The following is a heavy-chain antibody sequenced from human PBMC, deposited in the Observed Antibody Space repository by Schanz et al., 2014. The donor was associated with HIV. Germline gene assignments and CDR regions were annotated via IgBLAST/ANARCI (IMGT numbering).Heavy chain of an antibody. CDR3: ANSGYCTSGVCYTRGYDTDV. Sequence: QVQVVESGGGVVQPGRSLRLSCAGSGFTFSSYAMHWVRQAPGKGLEWVAFISYDGSSHYSADSVKGRITISRDNSKSTLYLQMSSLRPEDTAVYYCANSGYCTSGVCYTRGYDTDVWGQGTTVTVSS. V-gene: IGHV3-30-3*01. CDR1: GFTFSSYA. J-gene: IGHJ6*02. D-gene: IGHD2-8*01. CDR2: ISYDGSSH.